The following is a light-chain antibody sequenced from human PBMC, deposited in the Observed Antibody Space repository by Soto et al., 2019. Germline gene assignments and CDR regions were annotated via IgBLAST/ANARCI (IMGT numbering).Light chain of an antibody. J-gene: IGKJ1*01. CDR2: KVS. Sequence: DVVMTQSPLSLPDTLGQPASISCRSSQSLVDSGGNTFLNWLQQRPGQSPRRLIYKVSNRDSGVPDRFSGSGSGTDFTLKISRVEAEDVGVYFCMQGTHWPWTFGQGTKVEIK. CDR1: QSLVDSGGNTF. CDR3: MQGTHWPWT. V-gene: IGKV2-30*01.